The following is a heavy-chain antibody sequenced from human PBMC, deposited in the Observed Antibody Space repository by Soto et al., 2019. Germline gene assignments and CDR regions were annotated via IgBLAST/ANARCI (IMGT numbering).Heavy chain of an antibody. D-gene: IGHD4-17*01. J-gene: IGHJ5*02. CDR2: IYPSDPQT. CDR3: ARHGFYGDYSSNYFDP. CDR1: GYSFSNWW. V-gene: IGHV5-51*01. Sequence: PGESLKISCKGSGYSFSNWWIAWVRQMPGKGLEYMGIIYPSDPQTRYSPSFQGQVTISADKSISTAYLQWSSLKASDTAIYYCARHGFYGDYSSNYFDPWGQGTLVTVSS.